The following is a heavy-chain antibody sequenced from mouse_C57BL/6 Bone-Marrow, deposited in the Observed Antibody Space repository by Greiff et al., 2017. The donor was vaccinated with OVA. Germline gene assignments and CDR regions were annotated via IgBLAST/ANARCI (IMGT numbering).Heavy chain of an antibody. CDR3: TREGLPYYFDY. D-gene: IGHD3-3*01. CDR2: ISSGGDYI. Sequence: EVKLMESGEGLVKPGGSLKLSCAASGFTFSSYAMSWVRQTPEKRLEWVAYISSGGDYIYYADTVKGRFTISRDNARNTLYLQMSSMKSEDTAMYYCTREGLPYYFDYWGQGTTLTVSS. CDR1: GFTFSSYA. V-gene: IGHV5-9-1*02. J-gene: IGHJ2*01.